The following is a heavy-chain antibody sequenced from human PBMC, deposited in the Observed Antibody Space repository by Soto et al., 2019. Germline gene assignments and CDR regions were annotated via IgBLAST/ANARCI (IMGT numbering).Heavy chain of an antibody. CDR3: AHSAPRAKVAFDY. Sequence: QITLKESGPSLVNPTQSLTLTCSFSGFSLTTTEVAVGGIRQPPGQALEWLALIYWDDDKRYSPSLKSSLTTTKDTAKNQVLLTMTHVHPEDTATYFCAHSAPRAKVAFDYWGQGILVTVSS. V-gene: IGHV2-5*02. CDR2: IYWDDDK. J-gene: IGHJ4*02. CDR1: GFSLTTTEVA.